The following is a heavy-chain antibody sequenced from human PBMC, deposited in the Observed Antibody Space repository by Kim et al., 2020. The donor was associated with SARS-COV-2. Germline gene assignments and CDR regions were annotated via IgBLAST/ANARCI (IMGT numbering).Heavy chain of an antibody. D-gene: IGHD2-2*01. Sequence: KGRFTISRDNSKNTLYLQMNSLRAEDTAVYYCARTTGYCSSTSCSDAFDYWGQGTLVTVSS. V-gene: IGHV3-53*01. CDR3: ARTTGYCSSTSCSDAFDY. J-gene: IGHJ4*02.